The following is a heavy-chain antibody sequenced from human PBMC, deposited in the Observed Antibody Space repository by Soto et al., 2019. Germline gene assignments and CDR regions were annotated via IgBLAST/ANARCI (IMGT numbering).Heavy chain of an antibody. CDR1: GFTASSYG. CDR3: TGEVASGY. CDR2: ISRDGRTT. J-gene: IGHJ4*02. D-gene: IGHD2-21*01. Sequence: GGSLRLSCAVSGFTASSYGMHWVRQAPGKGLEWVAVISRDGRTTFYADSVKGRFTISKDNSRNTLFLEMNSLRDDDMAVYYCTGEVASGYWGQGTLGTVSS. V-gene: IGHV3-30*03.